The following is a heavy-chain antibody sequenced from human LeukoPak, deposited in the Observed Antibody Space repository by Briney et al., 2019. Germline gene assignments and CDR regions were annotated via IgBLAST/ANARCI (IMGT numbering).Heavy chain of an antibody. CDR1: GFTFSSYW. Sequence: QPGGSLRLSCAASGFTFSSYWMNWVRQAPGKGLEWVANIKQDESEKYYVDSVKGRFTISRDNAKNSLYLQMNSLRAEDTAVCYCARDLFSAGSDPWGQGTLVTVSS. CDR2: IKQDESEK. CDR3: ARDLFSAGSDP. J-gene: IGHJ5*02. V-gene: IGHV3-7*01. D-gene: IGHD3-10*02.